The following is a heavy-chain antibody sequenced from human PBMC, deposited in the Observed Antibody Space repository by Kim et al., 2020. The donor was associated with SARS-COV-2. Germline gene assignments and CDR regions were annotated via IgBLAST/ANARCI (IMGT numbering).Heavy chain of an antibody. CDR3: ARSAGGDIVVLVYYGLDV. V-gene: IGHV1-3*01. CDR2: VNGANGKT. Sequence: ASVKVSCKASGYSFTTLAMHWVRQAPGQTLEWLGWVNGANGKTKAAQRFQGRVTITRDTSAPTAYLELRDLRHEDTAVYYCARSAGGDIVVLVYYGLDVW. J-gene: IGHJ6*01. D-gene: IGHD2-21*01. CDR1: GYSFTTLA.